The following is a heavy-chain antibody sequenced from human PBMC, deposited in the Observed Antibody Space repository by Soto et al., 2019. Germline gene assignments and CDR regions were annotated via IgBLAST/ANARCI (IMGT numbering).Heavy chain of an antibody. CDR2: FDPEDGET. Sequence: ASVKVSCKVSGYTLTELSMHWVRQAPGKGLEWMGGFDPEDGETIYAQRFQGRVTMTEDTSTDTAYMELSSLRSEDTAVYYCATDLFYGRGTVDYWGQGTLVTVSS. CDR3: ATDLFYGRGTVDY. V-gene: IGHV1-24*01. J-gene: IGHJ4*02. CDR1: GYTLTELS. D-gene: IGHD1-26*01.